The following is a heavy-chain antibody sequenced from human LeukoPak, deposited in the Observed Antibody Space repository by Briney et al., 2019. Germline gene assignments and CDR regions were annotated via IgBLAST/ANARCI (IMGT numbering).Heavy chain of an antibody. CDR1: GFSFDNYA. J-gene: IGHJ4*02. D-gene: IGHD6-19*01. CDR3: ARESETSGWYDY. Sequence: GGSLSLPCAAPGFSFDNYAIHWVRQAPGKGLEWVSLISGDGGSTFYADSVRGRFTISRDNTRKSLSLQMSSLRSEDTALYYCARESETSGWYDYWGKGTLVTVPS. V-gene: IGHV3-43*02. CDR2: ISGDGGST.